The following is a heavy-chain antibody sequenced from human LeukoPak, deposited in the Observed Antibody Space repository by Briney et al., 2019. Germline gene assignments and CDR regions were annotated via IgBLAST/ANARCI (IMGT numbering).Heavy chain of an antibody. CDR1: GGSISSYY. Sequence: SETLSLTCTVSGGSISSYYWSWIRQPPGKGLEWIGYIYYSGSTNYNPSLKSRVTISVDTSKNQFSLKLSPVTAADTAVYYCASGSNGSGSSYYFDYWGQGTLVTVSS. V-gene: IGHV4-59*01. CDR2: IYYSGST. J-gene: IGHJ4*02. CDR3: ASGSNGSGSSYYFDY. D-gene: IGHD3-10*01.